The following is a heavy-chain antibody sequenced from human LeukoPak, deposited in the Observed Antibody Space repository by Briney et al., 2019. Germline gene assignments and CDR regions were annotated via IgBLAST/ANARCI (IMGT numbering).Heavy chain of an antibody. Sequence: PGGSLRLSCAASGFTFDDYGMSWVRQAPGKGLEWVSGINWNGGSTGYADSVKGRFTISRDNAKNSLYLQMNSLRAEDTALYYCARDKMVGKVLRFLEWFYLDAFDIWGQGTMVTVSS. CDR2: INWNGGST. D-gene: IGHD3-3*01. J-gene: IGHJ3*02. V-gene: IGHV3-20*04. CDR3: ARDKMVGKVLRFLEWFYLDAFDI. CDR1: GFTFDDYG.